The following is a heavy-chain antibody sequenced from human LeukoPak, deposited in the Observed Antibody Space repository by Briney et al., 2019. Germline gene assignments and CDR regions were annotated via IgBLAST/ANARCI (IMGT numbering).Heavy chain of an antibody. Sequence: GASVKVSCKASGGTFSSYAISWVRQAPGQGLEWMGGIIPIFGTANYAQKFQGRVTITADESTSTAYMELSSLRSEDTAVYYCARGVSSGVRGVIHLGMDVWGQGTTVTVSS. J-gene: IGHJ6*02. CDR3: ARGVSSGVRGVIHLGMDV. CDR1: GGTFSSYA. CDR2: IIPIFGTA. D-gene: IGHD3-10*02. V-gene: IGHV1-69*13.